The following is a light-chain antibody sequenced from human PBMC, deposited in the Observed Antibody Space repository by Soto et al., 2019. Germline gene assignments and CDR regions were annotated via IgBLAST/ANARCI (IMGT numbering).Light chain of an antibody. J-gene: IGKJ1*01. V-gene: IGKV3D-20*02. CDR2: DAS. CDR1: QSVSSSY. Sequence: EIVLTQSPRTLSLSPGERAPLSCRASQSVSSSYLAWYQQKPGQAPRLLIYDASNRATGIPARFSGSGSGTDFTLTISSLEPEDFAVYYCQQRGNLWTFGQGTKVDIK. CDR3: QQRGNLWT.